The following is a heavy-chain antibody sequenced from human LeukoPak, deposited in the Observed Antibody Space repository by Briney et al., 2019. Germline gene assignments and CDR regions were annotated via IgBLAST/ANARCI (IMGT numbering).Heavy chain of an antibody. V-gene: IGHV3-21*01. D-gene: IGHD3-22*01. Sequence: GGSLRLFCAASGYTFSSYSINWVRQAPGKGLEWVSSISVGSNYIYYADSVRGRFSISRDDARNSLYLQMDSLRGDDTAVYYCARLRRNSDRSGYYYYYDYWGQGTLVTVSS. CDR2: ISVGSNYI. J-gene: IGHJ4*02. CDR1: GYTFSSYS. CDR3: ARLRRNSDRSGYYYYYDY.